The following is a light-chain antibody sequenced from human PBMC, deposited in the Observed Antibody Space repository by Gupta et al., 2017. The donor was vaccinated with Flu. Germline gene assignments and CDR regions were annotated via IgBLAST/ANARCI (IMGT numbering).Light chain of an antibody. CDR2: EAS. CDR1: QSVSSY. CDR3: QQRSSWPWT. V-gene: IGKV3-11*01. Sequence: PATLASAPGERATLSCRTSQSVSSYFAWYQQKPGQAPRLLIYEASNRATGIPARFSGSGSGTDFTLIISSLEPEDFAVYYCQQRSSWPWTFGQGTKVEI. J-gene: IGKJ1*01.